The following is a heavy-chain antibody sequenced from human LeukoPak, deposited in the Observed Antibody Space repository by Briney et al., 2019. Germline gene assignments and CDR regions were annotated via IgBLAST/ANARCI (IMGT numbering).Heavy chain of an antibody. Sequence: SETLSLTCTVSGGSINGYYWSWIQQPPGKGLEWIGYISYSGSTNYNPSLMTRVTISLDTSKSQFSLKLSSVTAADTAVYYCARGLEGLSRIWGQGTMVTVSS. D-gene: IGHD1-1*01. V-gene: IGHV4-59*01. CDR3: ARGLEGLSRI. CDR2: ISYSGST. CDR1: GGSINGYY. J-gene: IGHJ3*02.